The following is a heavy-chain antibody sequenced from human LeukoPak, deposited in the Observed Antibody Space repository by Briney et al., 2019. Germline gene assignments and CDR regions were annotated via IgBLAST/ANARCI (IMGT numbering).Heavy chain of an antibody. CDR3: ARADYYYYMDV. J-gene: IGHJ6*03. V-gene: IGHV3-48*01. Sequence: GGSLRLSCAASGFTFSSYSMNWVRQAPGKGLECVSYISSSSSTIYYADSVKGRFTISRDNAKNSLYLQMNSLRAEDTAVYYCARADYYYYMDVWGKGTTVTVSS. CDR2: ISSSSSTI. CDR1: GFTFSSYS.